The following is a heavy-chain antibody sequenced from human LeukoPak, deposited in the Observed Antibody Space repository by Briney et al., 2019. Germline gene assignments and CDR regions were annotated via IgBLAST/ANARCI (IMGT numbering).Heavy chain of an antibody. D-gene: IGHD6-6*01. CDR2: IIPIFGTA. Sequence: SVKVSCKASGGTFSSYAISWVRQAPGQGLEWMGGIIPIFGTANYAQKFQGRVTITADESTSTAYMELSSLRSEDTAVYYCARLSSIAARGEWFDPWGQGTLVTVSS. J-gene: IGHJ5*02. V-gene: IGHV1-69*13. CDR3: ARLSSIAARGEWFDP. CDR1: GGTFSSYA.